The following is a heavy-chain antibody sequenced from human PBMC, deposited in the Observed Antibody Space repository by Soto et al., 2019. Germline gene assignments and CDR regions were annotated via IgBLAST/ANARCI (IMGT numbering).Heavy chain of an antibody. V-gene: IGHV3-48*04. CDR2: ISSSSSRI. D-gene: IGHD6-25*01. Sequence: EVQLVESGGGLIQPGGSLRLSGAAPGFSFNTYAMNWVRQAPGKGLEWISYISSSSSRIYYADSVKGRFTLSRDNAKNSLYLQMNSLRAEDTAVYYCASDPGIAAAGMDYWGQGTLVTVSS. CDR1: GFSFNTYA. CDR3: ASDPGIAAAGMDY. J-gene: IGHJ4*02.